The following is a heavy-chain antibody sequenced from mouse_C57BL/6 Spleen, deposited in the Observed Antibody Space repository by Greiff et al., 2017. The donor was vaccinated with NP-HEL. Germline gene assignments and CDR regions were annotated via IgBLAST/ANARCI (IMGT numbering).Heavy chain of an antibody. CDR1: GYTFTDYN. Sequence: DVQLQESGPELVKPGASVKIPCKASGYTFTDYNMDWVKQSHGKSLEWIGDINPNNGGTIYNQKFKGKATLTVDKSSSTAYMELRSLTSEDTAVYYCARKGGLRRNYAMDYWGQGTSVTVSS. D-gene: IGHD2-4*01. J-gene: IGHJ4*01. V-gene: IGHV1-18*01. CDR2: INPNNGGT. CDR3: ARKGGLRRNYAMDY.